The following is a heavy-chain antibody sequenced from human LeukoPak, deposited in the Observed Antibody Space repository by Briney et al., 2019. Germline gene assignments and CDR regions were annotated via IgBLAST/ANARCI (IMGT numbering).Heavy chain of an antibody. CDR1: GFTFSSYD. CDR2: ISYDGSNK. D-gene: IGHD2-21*02. Sequence: GGSLRLSCAASGFTFSSYDMHWVRQAPGKGLEWVAVISYDGSNKYYADSVKGRFTISRDNSKNTLYLQMNSLRAEDTAVYYCAREEVVVTAVDAFDIWGQGTMVTVSS. CDR3: AREEVVVTAVDAFDI. V-gene: IGHV3-30-3*01. J-gene: IGHJ3*02.